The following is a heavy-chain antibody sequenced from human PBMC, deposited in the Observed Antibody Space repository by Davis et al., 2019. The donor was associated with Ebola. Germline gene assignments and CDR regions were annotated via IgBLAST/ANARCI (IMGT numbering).Heavy chain of an antibody. Sequence: SETLSLTCAVSGGSISSSNLFSCVRQPPATGLDWIGESNHSGSTNSNPSLKSRVTISVDTSKNQFSLKLSFVTAADTAVYYCARRDYYGSWHDYWGQGTLVTVSS. J-gene: IGHJ4*02. CDR3: ARRDYYGSWHDY. CDR2: SNHSGST. V-gene: IGHV4-4*02. D-gene: IGHD3-10*01. CDR1: GGSISSSNL.